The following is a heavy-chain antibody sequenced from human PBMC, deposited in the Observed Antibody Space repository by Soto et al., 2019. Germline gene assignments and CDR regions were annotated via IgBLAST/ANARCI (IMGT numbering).Heavy chain of an antibody. J-gene: IGHJ5*02. CDR2: ISYDGSNK. Sequence: SLRLSCAASGFTFSSYGMHWVRQAPGKGLEWVAVISYDGSNKYYADSVKGRFTISRDNSKNTLYLQMNSLRAEDTAVYYCARGNYDFWSGSDRSWFDPWGQGTLVTVSS. V-gene: IGHV3-30*03. CDR3: ARGNYDFWSGSDRSWFDP. CDR1: GFTFSSYG. D-gene: IGHD3-3*01.